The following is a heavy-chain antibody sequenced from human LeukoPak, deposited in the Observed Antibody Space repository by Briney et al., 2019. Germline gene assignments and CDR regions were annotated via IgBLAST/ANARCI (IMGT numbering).Heavy chain of an antibody. J-gene: IGHJ4*02. Sequence: PGGSLRLSCAASGFTFDDYAMHWVRQAPGEGLEWVSGISWNSGSIGYADSVKGRFTISRDNAKNSLYLQMNSLRAEDTALYYCAKDYSYGDYVEDYFDYWGQGTLVTVSS. D-gene: IGHD4-17*01. CDR3: AKDYSYGDYVEDYFDY. CDR2: ISWNSGSI. CDR1: GFTFDDYA. V-gene: IGHV3-9*01.